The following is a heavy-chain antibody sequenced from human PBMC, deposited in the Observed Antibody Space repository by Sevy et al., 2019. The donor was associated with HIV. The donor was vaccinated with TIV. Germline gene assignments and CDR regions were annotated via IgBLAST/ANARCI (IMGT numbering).Heavy chain of an antibody. CDR3: AKDRYTGSRGYFDY. V-gene: IGHV3-9*01. D-gene: IGHD6-13*01. CDR2: VSWNSGTI. CDR1: GFTFDDYA. J-gene: IGHJ4*02. Sequence: GGSLRLSCAASGFTFDDYAMHWVRQAPGKGLEWVSGVSWNSGTIDYADSVKGRFTISRDNAKNSLYLQRNSLKPEDTALYYCAKDRYTGSRGYFDYWGLGTLVTVSS.